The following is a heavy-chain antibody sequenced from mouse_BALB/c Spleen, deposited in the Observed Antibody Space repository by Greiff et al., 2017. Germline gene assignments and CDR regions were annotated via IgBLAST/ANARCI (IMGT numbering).Heavy chain of an antibody. J-gene: IGHJ4*01. Sequence: EVQVVESGGGLVQPKGSLKLSCAASGFTFNTYAMNWVRQAPGKGLEWVARIRSKSNNYATYYADSVKDRFTISRDDSQSMLYLQMNNLKTEDTAMYYCVRQTYGNYVYAMDYWGQGTSVTVSS. V-gene: IGHV10-1*02. D-gene: IGHD2-10*02. CDR1: GFTFNTYA. CDR3: VRQTYGNYVYAMDY. CDR2: IRSKSNNYAT.